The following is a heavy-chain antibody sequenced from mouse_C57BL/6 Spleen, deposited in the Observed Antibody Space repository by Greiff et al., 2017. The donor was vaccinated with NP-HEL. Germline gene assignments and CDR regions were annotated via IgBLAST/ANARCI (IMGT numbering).Heavy chain of an antibody. CDR3: ARDPHYYGSSYWYFDV. J-gene: IGHJ1*03. CDR1: GYTFTDYY. V-gene: IGHV1-26*01. Sequence: VQLQQSGPELVKPGASVKISCKASGYTFTDYYMNWVKQSHGKSLEWIGDINPNNGGTSYNQKFKGKATLTVDKSSSTAYMELRSLTSEDSAVYYGARDPHYYGSSYWYFDVWGTGTTVTVSS. CDR2: INPNNGGT. D-gene: IGHD1-1*01.